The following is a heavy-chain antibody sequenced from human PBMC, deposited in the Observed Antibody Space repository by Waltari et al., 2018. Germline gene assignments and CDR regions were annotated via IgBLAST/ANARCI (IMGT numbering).Heavy chain of an antibody. V-gene: IGHV3-7*01. CDR3: ARGGITIFGVVTLDY. CDR2: IKQDGSEK. D-gene: IGHD3-3*01. J-gene: IGHJ4*02. CDR1: GFTFSSYW. Sequence: EVQLVESGGGLVQPGGSLRLSCAASGFTFSSYWMSWVRQAPGKGLEWVANIKQDGSEKYYVDSVKGRFTISRDNAKNSLYLQMNSLRAEDTAVYYCARGGITIFGVVTLDYWGQGTLVTVSS.